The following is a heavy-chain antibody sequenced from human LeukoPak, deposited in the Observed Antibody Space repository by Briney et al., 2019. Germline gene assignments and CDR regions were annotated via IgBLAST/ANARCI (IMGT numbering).Heavy chain of an antibody. D-gene: IGHD6-19*01. CDR3: ARGAGLAVAGWYDP. V-gene: IGHV4-59*01. CDR2: VYHSGTT. J-gene: IGHJ5*02. CDR1: GDSISPYY. Sequence: PSETLSLTCIVSGDSISPYYWSWIRQPPGKGLEWIGHVYHSGTTNYNPSLKSRVTISVDTSKNQFSLKLTSVTAADTAVYYCARGAGLAVAGWYDPWGQGTLVTVSS.